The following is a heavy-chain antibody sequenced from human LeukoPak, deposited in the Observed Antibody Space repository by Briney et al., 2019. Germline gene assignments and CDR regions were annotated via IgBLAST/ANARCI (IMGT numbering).Heavy chain of an antibody. CDR1: GFTFSNYA. D-gene: IGHD3-3*01. V-gene: IGHV3-23*01. CDR2: ITGSGGST. Sequence: AGGSLRLSCAASGFTFSNYAMSWVRQAPGKGLEWVSGITGSGGSTYYADSVKGRFTIPRDNSKNTLYLQMNSLRAEDTAIYYCARDERLLSFLKWGQGTLVTVSS. J-gene: IGHJ4*02. CDR3: ARDERLLSFLK.